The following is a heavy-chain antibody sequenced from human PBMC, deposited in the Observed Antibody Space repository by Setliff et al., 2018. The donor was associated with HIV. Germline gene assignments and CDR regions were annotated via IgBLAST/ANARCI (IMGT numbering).Heavy chain of an antibody. Sequence: SVQVSCKASGHTPRHYGINWIRQTPGQGLEWVGSLIPVLGEPHYAPRFQGRVTITADDSTNTAYLELSNLRFDDTATYYCARGVLYGLSEYWGTGSLVTVSS. CDR2: LIPVLGEP. CDR1: GHTPRHYG. CDR3: ARGVLYGLSEY. V-gene: IGHV1-69*11. J-gene: IGHJ4*02. D-gene: IGHD3-10*01.